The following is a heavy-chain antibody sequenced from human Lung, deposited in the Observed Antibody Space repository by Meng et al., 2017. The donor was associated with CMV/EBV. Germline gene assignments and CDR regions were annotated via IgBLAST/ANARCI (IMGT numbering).Heavy chain of an antibody. J-gene: IGHJ5*02. CDR3: AKGGGSWFGP. Sequence: SETLSLTCTVSGASMSSDYWSWIRQSPGKGLEWVASVYHMGNTNYNPSLKSRATISLDTSKSQFSLKLISVTGADTAIYYCAKGGGSWFGPWGQGTPVTVSS. CDR2: VYHMGNT. V-gene: IGHV4-59*12. CDR1: GASMSSDY. D-gene: IGHD3-16*01.